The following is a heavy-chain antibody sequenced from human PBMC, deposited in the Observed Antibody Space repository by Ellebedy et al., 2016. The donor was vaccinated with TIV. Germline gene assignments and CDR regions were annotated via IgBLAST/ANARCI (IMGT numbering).Heavy chain of an antibody. CDR3: AKDSCSSTSCYGGNNWFDP. CDR2: ISGSGTRT. D-gene: IGHD2-2*01. CDR1: GFTLRSYA. J-gene: IGHJ5*02. V-gene: IGHV3-23*01. Sequence: GESLKISCTVSGFTLRSYAMSWVRQAPGKGLEWASAISGSGTRTYYAGSVKGRFTISRDTSNNTLFLQMNSLRADDTAVYYCAKDSCSSTSCYGGNNWFDPWGQGTLVTVSS.